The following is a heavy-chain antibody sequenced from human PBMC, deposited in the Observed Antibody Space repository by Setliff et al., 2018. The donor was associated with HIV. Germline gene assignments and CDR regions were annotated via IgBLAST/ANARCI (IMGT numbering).Heavy chain of an antibody. CDR2: ISSDGRYI. CDR3: ARDRASSAYYSHFDH. V-gene: IGHV3-21*06. CDR1: GFTFRTYN. D-gene: IGHD6-6*01. J-gene: IGHJ4*02. Sequence: GGSLRLSCAASGFTFRTYNFNWVRQAPGKGLEWVPSISSDGRYIYYADSVRGRSTISRDDANNLLFLQIYSLRADDTAIYYCARDRASSAYYSHFDHWGQGTMVTVSS.